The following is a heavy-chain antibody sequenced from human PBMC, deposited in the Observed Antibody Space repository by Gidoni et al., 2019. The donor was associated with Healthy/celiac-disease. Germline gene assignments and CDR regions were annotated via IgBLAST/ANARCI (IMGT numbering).Heavy chain of an antibody. CDR2: INNSGST. D-gene: IGHD3-16*02. CDR1: DGSSSGYY. V-gene: IGHV4-34*01. Sequence: QVQLQQWGAGLLTPSETLSLTCAAYDGSSSGYYWSWIRQPPGKGLEWIGEINNSGSTNYNPSLKSRVTISVDTSKNQFSLKLSSVTAADTAVYYCARGFLYDYVGGSYRLGSYFDYWGQGTLVTVSS. J-gene: IGHJ4*02. CDR3: ARGFLYDYVGGSYRLGSYFDY.